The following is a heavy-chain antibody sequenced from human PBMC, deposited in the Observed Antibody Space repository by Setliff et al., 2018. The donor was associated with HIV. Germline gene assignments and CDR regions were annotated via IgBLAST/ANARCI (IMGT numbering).Heavy chain of an antibody. CDR2: IVPILNTG. CDR1: GGPFRSHE. Sequence: SVKVSCKASGGPFRSHEISWVGQAPGQGLEWMGGIVPILNTGNYAPKFQGRVTITADESTTTAYMELSSLRSEDTAVYYCARIPNHSSGFDYWGQGTPVTVSS. J-gene: IGHJ4*02. V-gene: IGHV1-69*13. D-gene: IGHD3-22*01. CDR3: ARIPNHSSGFDY.